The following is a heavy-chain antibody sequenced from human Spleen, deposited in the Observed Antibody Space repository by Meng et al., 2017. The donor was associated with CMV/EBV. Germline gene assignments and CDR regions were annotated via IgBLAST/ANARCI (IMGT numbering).Heavy chain of an antibody. Sequence: QVQLVESGGGLVKPGGSLRLSCAASGFTFSDYYMSWIRQAPGKGLEWVSYISSSSSYTNYADSVKGRFTISRDNAKNSLYLQMNSLRAEDTAVYYCARDSDSSSPYFDYWGQGTLVTVSS. J-gene: IGHJ4*02. CDR1: GFTFSDYY. CDR3: ARDSDSSSPYFDY. CDR2: ISSSSSYT. D-gene: IGHD6-6*01. V-gene: IGHV3-11*05.